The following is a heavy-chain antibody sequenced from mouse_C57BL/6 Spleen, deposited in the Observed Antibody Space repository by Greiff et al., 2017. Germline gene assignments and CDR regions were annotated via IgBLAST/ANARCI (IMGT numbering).Heavy chain of an antibody. CDR1: GYTFTGYW. CDR2: ILPGSGST. D-gene: IGHD1-1*01. CDR3: ARDYDSSYVRDFGC. Sequence: QVQLQQSGAELMKPGASVKLSCKATGYTFTGYWIEWVKQRPGHGLEWIGEILPGSGSTNYNEKFKSKATFTADTSSNTAYMQLSSLTTEDSAIYYCARDYDSSYVRDFGCWGKGTTLTVSS. J-gene: IGHJ2*01. V-gene: IGHV1-9*01.